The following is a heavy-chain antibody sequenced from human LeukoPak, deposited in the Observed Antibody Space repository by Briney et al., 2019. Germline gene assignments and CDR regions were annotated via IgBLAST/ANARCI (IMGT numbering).Heavy chain of an antibody. J-gene: IGHJ4*02. CDR2: INSDGSAT. V-gene: IGHV3-74*01. Sequence: SGGSLRLSCAASGFTFSTSWMHWVRQAPGKGLVWVSRINSDGSATTDADSVKGRFTISRDNAKNSLYLQMNSLRAEDTAVYYCARDPSGERWLQFNYWGQGTLVTVSS. CDR3: ARDPSGERWLQFNY. CDR1: GFTFSTSW. D-gene: IGHD5-24*01.